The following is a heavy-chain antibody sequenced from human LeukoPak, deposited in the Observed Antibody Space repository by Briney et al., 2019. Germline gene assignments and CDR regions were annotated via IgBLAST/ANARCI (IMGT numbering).Heavy chain of an antibody. V-gene: IGHV1-18*04. D-gene: IGHD3-22*01. CDR2: ITTYNGKT. CDR1: GYTFTTYG. Sequence: ASVTVSCTGSGYTFTTYGISWVRQAPGQGLEWMGWITTYNGKTHYAQKFQGRVTMTADTSTRTVSMELRSLRSDDTAVYYCARDAGGSGYDVLDYWGQGTLVTVSS. J-gene: IGHJ4*02. CDR3: ARDAGGSGYDVLDY.